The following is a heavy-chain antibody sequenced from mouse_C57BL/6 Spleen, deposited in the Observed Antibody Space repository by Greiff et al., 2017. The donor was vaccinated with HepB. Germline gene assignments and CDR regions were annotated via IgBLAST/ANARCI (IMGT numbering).Heavy chain of an antibody. D-gene: IGHD1-1*01. Sequence: QVQLQQSGPELVKPGASVKISCKASGYAFSSSWMNWVKQRPGKGLEWIGRIYPGDGDTNYNGKFKGKATLTADKSSSTAYMQLSSLTSEDSAVYFCARSGGSSPVGYFDYWGQGTTLTVSS. V-gene: IGHV1-82*01. CDR1: GYAFSSSW. J-gene: IGHJ2*01. CDR2: IYPGDGDT. CDR3: ARSGGSSPVGYFDY.